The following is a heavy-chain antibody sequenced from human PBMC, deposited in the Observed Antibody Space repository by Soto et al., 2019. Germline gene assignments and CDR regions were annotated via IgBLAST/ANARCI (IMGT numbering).Heavy chain of an antibody. CDR1: GGSFSGYY. D-gene: IGHD5-18*01. CDR2: INHSGST. J-gene: IGHJ4*02. CDR3: ARPGYSYARDY. Sequence: PSETLSLTCAVYGGSFSGYYWSWIRQPPGKGLEWIGEINHSGSTNYNPSLKSRVTISVDTSKNQFSLKLSSVTAAGTAVYYCARPGYSYARDYWGQGTLVTVSS. V-gene: IGHV4-34*01.